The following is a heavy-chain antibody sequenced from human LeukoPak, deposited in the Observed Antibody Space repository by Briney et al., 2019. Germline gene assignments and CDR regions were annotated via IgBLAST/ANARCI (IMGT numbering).Heavy chain of an antibody. CDR2: ISAFNGNT. CDR3: ARTCIGGTCYFIY. CDR1: GYTFTSYG. J-gene: IGHJ4*02. V-gene: IGHV1-18*01. D-gene: IGHD2-15*01. Sequence: ASVKVSCKTSGYTFTSYGISWVRQAPGQGLEWMGWISAFNGNTKYAQNFQDRVTMTTDTSTGTAYMELRSLRSDDTAVYYCARTCIGGTCYFIYWGQGTLSPSPQ.